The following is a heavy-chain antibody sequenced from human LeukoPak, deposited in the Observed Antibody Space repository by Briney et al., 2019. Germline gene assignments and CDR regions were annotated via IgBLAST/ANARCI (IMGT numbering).Heavy chain of an antibody. CDR1: GSTFTSYD. J-gene: IGHJ4*02. Sequence: ASVKVSCKASGSTFTSYDINWVRQAPGQGLEWMGGMIPNCGNTSYAQKFQGRVTMTRNTSISTAYMELSSLRSEDTAVYYCARAAHGDCGGWKYYFDYWGQGTLVTVSS. D-gene: IGHD2-21*02. CDR2: MIPNCGNT. V-gene: IGHV1-8*02. CDR3: ARAAHGDCGGWKYYFDY.